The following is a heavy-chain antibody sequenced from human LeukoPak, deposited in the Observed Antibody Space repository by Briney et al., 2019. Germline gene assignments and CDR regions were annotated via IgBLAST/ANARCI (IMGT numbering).Heavy chain of an antibody. J-gene: IGHJ4*02. V-gene: IGHV3-30*02. CDR2: IRYDGNNK. CDR1: GFTFDDYG. CDR3: VKDNPLDY. D-gene: IGHD1-14*01. Sequence: PGGSLRLSCAASGFTFDDYGTSWVRQAPGKGLEWVAFIRYDGNNKLYADSMKGRFTISRDNSKNTLYLHINSLRAEDTAVYYCVKDNPLDYWGQGTLVIVSS.